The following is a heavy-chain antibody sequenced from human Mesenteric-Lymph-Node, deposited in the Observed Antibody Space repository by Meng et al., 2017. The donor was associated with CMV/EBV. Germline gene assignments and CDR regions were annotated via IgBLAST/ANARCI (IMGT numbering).Heavy chain of an antibody. CDR2: IIPIFGTP. CDR3: ARHDFYQPYLPH. D-gene: IGHD2-2*01. J-gene: IGHJ1*01. Sequence: SCKTSGGAFSNCGVIWARQAAGQGLEWMGGIIPIFGTPNYAQRFQDRVTVTTDESTNTAYMELNSLTSEDTAVYYCARHDFYQPYLPHWGQGTLVTVSS. CDR1: GGAFSNCG. V-gene: IGHV1-69*05.